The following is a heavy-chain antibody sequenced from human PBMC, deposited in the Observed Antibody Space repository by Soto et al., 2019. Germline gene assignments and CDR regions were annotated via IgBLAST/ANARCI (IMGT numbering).Heavy chain of an antibody. J-gene: IGHJ4*02. CDR3: AADTLQKAV. D-gene: IGHD3-10*01. CDR1: GFTFSTSA. Sequence: SVKVSCKTSGFTFSTSAVQWVRQARGQRLEWIGWIVVGSSKTNYAQKFQDRVTITRDTSTSTSYLEMRSLTSAGTAVYYCAADTLQKAVWGQGTLVTVSS. CDR2: IVVGSSKT. V-gene: IGHV1-58*01.